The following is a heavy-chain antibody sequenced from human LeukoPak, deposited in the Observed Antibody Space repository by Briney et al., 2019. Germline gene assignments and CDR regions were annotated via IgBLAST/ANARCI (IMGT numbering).Heavy chain of an antibody. CDR3: ARMGFVVVPAAARY. J-gene: IGHJ4*02. V-gene: IGHV4-4*02. Sequence: PSETLSLTCAVSGGSISSSNWWSWVRQAPGKGLEWIGEIHYSGSTNYNPSLKSRVTISVDKSKNQFSLKLSSVTAADTAVYYCARMGFVVVPAAARYWGQGTLVTVSS. CDR1: GGSISSSNW. CDR2: IHYSGST. D-gene: IGHD2-2*01.